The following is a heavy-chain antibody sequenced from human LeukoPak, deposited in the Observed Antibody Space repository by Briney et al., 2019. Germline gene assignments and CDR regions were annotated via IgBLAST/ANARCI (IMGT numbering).Heavy chain of an antibody. CDR3: ARDLPQITIFGVVISYYFDY. D-gene: IGHD3-3*01. CDR2: ISAYNGNT. Sequence: ASVKVSCKASGYTFSSYGISWVRQAPGQGLEWMGWISAYNGNTNYAQKLQGRVTMTTDTSTNTAYMELRSLRSGDTAVYYCARDLPQITIFGVVISYYFDYWGQGTLVTVSS. V-gene: IGHV1-18*01. J-gene: IGHJ4*02. CDR1: GYTFSSYG.